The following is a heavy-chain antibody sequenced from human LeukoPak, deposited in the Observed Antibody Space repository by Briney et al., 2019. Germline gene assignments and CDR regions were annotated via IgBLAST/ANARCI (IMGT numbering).Heavy chain of an antibody. Sequence: GGSLRLSCAASGFTFSSYATSWVRQAPGKGLEWVSAISGSGGSTYYADSVKGRFTISRDNAKNSLYLQMNSLRAEDTAVYYCARDAPAGEKPEYFFDYWGQGTLVTVSS. CDR1: GFTFSSYA. CDR2: ISGSGGST. V-gene: IGHV3-23*01. J-gene: IGHJ4*02. CDR3: ARDAPAGEKPEYFFDY.